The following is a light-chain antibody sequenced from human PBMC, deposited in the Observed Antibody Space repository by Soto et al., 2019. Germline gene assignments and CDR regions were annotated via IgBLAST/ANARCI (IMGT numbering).Light chain of an antibody. CDR2: LGS. J-gene: IGKJ1*01. CDR1: QSLLKSTGYNY. V-gene: IGKV2-28*01. CDR3: MQALQTPPT. Sequence: DIVMTQSPLSLPVTPGEPASISCRSSQSLLKSTGYNYLDWYLQKPGQSPQLLIYLGSNRASGVPDRFSGSGSGTHSTLKISRVEAEDVGVYYCMQALQTPPTFGQGTKVEIK.